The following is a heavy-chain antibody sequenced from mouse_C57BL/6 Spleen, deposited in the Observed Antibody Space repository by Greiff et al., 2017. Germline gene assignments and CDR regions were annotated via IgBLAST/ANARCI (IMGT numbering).Heavy chain of an antibody. V-gene: IGHV1-69*01. Sequence: QVQLQQPGAELVMPGASVKLSCKASGYTFTSYWMHWVKQRPGQGLEWIGEIDPSDSYTNYNQKFKGKSTLTVDKSASTAYMQLSSLTSEDSAVYYCARPLNYEYDEGFAYWGQGTLVTVSA. CDR1: GYTFTSYW. J-gene: IGHJ3*01. D-gene: IGHD2-4*01. CDR3: ARPLNYEYDEGFAY. CDR2: IDPSDSYT.